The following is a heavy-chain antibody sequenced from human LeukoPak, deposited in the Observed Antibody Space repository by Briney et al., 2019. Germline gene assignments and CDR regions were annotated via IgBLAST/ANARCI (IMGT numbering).Heavy chain of an antibody. J-gene: IGHJ3*01. CDR3: ARDGADNSGYYFGSL. V-gene: IGHV3-53*01. CDR1: GFTVRSNY. Sequence: GGSLRLSCAASGFTVRSNYMSWVRQAPGKGLEWVSVIYSGGSPDYADSAKGRFTISSDNSKNTLYLQMNSLRVEDTAVYYCARDGADNSGYYFGSLWGQGTMVTVSS. D-gene: IGHD3-22*01. CDR2: IYSGGSP.